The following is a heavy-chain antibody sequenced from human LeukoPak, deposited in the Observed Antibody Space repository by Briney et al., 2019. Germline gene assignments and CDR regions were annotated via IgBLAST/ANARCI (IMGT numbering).Heavy chain of an antibody. V-gene: IGHV3-7*01. CDR2: IKQDGSEK. J-gene: IGHJ5*02. Sequence: PGGSLRLSCAASGFTFNSYWMSWVRQAPGKGLEWVANIKQDGSEKYYVDSVKGRFTISRDNAKNSLYLQMNSLRAEDTAVYYCARDRKSSSWPFNWFDPWGQGTLVTVSS. D-gene: IGHD6-13*01. CDR1: GFTFNSYW. CDR3: ARDRKSSSWPFNWFDP.